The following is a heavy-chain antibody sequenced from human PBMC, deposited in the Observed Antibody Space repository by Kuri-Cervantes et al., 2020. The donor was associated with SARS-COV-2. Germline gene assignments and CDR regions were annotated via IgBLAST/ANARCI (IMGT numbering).Heavy chain of an antibody. CDR1: GFTFTSYP. Sequence: GGSLRLSCAASGFTFTSYPMHWVRQAPGKGLEWVAVISYDGSNKYYADSVKGRFTISRDNSKNTLYLQMNSLRAEDTALYYCARTVSGNFGAWDYWGQGTLVTVSS. J-gene: IGHJ4*02. CDR3: ARTVSGNFGAWDY. V-gene: IGHV3-30*04. D-gene: IGHD1-26*01. CDR2: ISYDGSNK.